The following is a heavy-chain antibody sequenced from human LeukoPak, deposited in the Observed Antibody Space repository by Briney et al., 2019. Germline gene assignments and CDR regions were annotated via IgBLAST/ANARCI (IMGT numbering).Heavy chain of an antibody. CDR1: GYTLTGYY. CDR2: INPNSGGT. D-gene: IGHD6-13*01. CDR3: ARALRPNYSSSWSEPGY. V-gene: IGHV1-2*02. J-gene: IGHJ4*02. Sequence: ASVKVSCKASGYTLTGYYMHWVRQAPGQGLEWMGWINPNSGGTNYAQKFQGRVTMTRDTSISTAYMELSRLRSDDTAVYYCARALRPNYSSSWSEPGYWGQGTLVTFSS.